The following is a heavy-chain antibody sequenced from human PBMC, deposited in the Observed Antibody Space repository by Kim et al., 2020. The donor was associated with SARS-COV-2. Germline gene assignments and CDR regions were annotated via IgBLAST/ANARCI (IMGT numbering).Heavy chain of an antibody. J-gene: IGHJ4*02. CDR2: INSNGSST. V-gene: IGHV3-74*01. Sequence: GGSLRLSCAASGFTFSSYWMHWVRQAPGKGLVWVSRINSNGSSTSYADSVKGRFTISRDNAKNTLYLQMNSLRAEDTAVYYCARVLHGGYVLNYWGQGTLVTVSS. CDR3: ARVLHGGYVLNY. CDR1: GFTFSSYW. D-gene: IGHD5-12*01.